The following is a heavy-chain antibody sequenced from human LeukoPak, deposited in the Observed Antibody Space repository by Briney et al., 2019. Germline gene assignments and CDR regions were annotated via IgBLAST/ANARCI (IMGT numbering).Heavy chain of an antibody. CDR1: AGSFSGYY. J-gene: IGHJ4*02. CDR2: INHSGST. CDR3: ARTYYYDSSGYYYSY. D-gene: IGHD3-22*01. V-gene: IGHV4-34*01. Sequence: SETLSLTCAVYAGSFSGYYWSWIRQPPGKGLEWIGEINHSGSTNYNPSLKSRVTISVDTSKNQFSLKLSSVTAADTAVYYCARTYYYDSSGYYYSYWGQGTLVTVSS.